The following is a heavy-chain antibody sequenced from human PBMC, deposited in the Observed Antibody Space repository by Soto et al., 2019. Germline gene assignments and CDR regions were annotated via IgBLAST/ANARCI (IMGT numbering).Heavy chain of an antibody. V-gene: IGHV1-18*01. CDR1: GYNFTTYG. CDR3: ARVPIRRVTTVTTAPNY. D-gene: IGHD4-17*01. Sequence: QVQLVQSGAEVKKPGASVKVSCKASGYNFTTYGITWVRQAPGQGLEWMGWISTYNGNTNYAQKPQGRGTMTTASSTSTAYMELRSLISDDTAVYYCARVPIRRVTTVTTAPNYWCQGTLVTVSS. J-gene: IGHJ4*02. CDR2: ISTYNGNT.